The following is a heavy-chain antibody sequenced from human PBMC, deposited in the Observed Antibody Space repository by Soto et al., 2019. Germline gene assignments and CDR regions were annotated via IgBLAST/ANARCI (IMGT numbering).Heavy chain of an antibody. CDR1: GFTFSSYA. D-gene: IGHD6-6*01. Sequence: GGSLRLSCAASGFTFSSYAMHWVRQAPGKGLEWVAVISYDGSNKYYADSVKGRFTISRDNSKNTLYLQMNSLRAEDTAVYYCARDGSQQLVGGWFDPWGQGTLVTVSS. V-gene: IGHV3-30-3*01. J-gene: IGHJ5*02. CDR2: ISYDGSNK. CDR3: ARDGSQQLVGGWFDP.